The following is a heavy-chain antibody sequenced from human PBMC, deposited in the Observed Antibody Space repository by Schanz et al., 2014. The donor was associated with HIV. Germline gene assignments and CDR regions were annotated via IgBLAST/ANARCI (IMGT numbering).Heavy chain of an antibody. J-gene: IGHJ6*02. V-gene: IGHV3-30*18. D-gene: IGHD3-3*01. CDR3: AKTILRFLDWPNANGGMDV. CDR1: GFTFSSYG. CDR2: ISHDGGNK. Sequence: QVQLVESGGGVVQPGRSLRLSCAVSGFTFSSYGMHWVRQAPGKGLEWVVVISHDGGNKHYGDSVKGRFTISRDNSKNTLYLQMSSLREEDTAVYYCAKTILRFLDWPNANGGMDVWGQGTTVTVSS.